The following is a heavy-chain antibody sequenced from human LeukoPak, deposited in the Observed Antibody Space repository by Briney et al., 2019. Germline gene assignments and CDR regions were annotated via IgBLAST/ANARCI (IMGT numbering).Heavy chain of an antibody. Sequence: SETLSLTCTVSGGSISSYYWSWVRQPPGKGLEWIGFVYYTGSTNYSPSLKSRVTISVDTSKNQFSLKLRSVTAADTAVYYCAREKAVADTTPSDYWGQGTLVTVSS. J-gene: IGHJ4*02. CDR1: GGSISSYY. CDR3: AREKAVADTTPSDY. D-gene: IGHD6-19*01. CDR2: VYYTGST. V-gene: IGHV4-59*01.